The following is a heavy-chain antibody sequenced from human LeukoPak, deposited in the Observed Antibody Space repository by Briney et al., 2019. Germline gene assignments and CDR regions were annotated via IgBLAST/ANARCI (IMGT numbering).Heavy chain of an antibody. V-gene: IGHV3-15*07. CDR1: GFTFSNAW. J-gene: IGHJ4*02. CDR3: TTDLNYYDSSGYPYYFDS. D-gene: IGHD3-22*01. CDR2: IKSKTDGGTT. Sequence: GGSLRLSCAASGFTFSNAWMNWVRQAPGKGLEWVGRIKSKTDGGTTDYAAPVKGRFTISRDDSKNTLYLQMNSLKTEDTAVYYRTTDLNYYDSSGYPYYFDSWGQGTLVTVSS.